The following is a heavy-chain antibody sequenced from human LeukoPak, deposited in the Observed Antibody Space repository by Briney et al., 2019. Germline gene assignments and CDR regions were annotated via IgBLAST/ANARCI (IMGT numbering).Heavy chain of an antibody. D-gene: IGHD6-13*01. J-gene: IGHJ6*02. Sequence: ASVKVSCKASGYTFTGYYMHWVRQAPGQGLEWMGWINPNSGGTNYAQKFQGRVAMTRDASISTAYMELSRLRSDDTAVYYCGRSNPYSSSWLYYYYYGMDVWGQGTTVTVSS. CDR2: INPNSGGT. CDR3: GRSNPYSSSWLYYYYYGMDV. V-gene: IGHV1-2*02. CDR1: GYTFTGYY.